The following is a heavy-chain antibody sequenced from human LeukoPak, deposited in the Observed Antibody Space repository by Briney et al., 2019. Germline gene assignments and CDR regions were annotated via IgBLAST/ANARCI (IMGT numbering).Heavy chain of an antibody. CDR1: EFTVSTNY. CDR2: IYSTGGK. D-gene: IGHD6-19*01. J-gene: IGHJ4*02. Sequence: GGSLRPSCAASEFTVSTNYMSWVRQAPGKGLEWVSIIYSTGGKYYADSVKGRFTISRDNSKHTLYLQMNSLRVEDTAVYYCARGSDGWFAFDYWGQGILVTVSS. V-gene: IGHV3-66*01. CDR3: ARGSDGWFAFDY.